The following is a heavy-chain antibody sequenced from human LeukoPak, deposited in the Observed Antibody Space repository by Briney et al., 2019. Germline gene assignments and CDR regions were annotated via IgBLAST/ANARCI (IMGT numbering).Heavy chain of an antibody. J-gene: IGHJ5*02. D-gene: IGHD6-19*01. V-gene: IGHV4-59*01. CDR3: ARGGDSSGWYGGFDP. Sequence: SETLTLTCTVSGGSISSYYWSWIRQPPGKGLEWIGYIYYSGSTNYNPSLKSRVTISVDTSKNQFSLKLSSVTAADTAVYYCARGGDSSGWYGGFDPWGQGTLVTVSP. CDR2: IYYSGST. CDR1: GGSISSYY.